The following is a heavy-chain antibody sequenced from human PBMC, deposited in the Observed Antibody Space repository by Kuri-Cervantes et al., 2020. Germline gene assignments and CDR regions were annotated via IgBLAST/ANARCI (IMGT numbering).Heavy chain of an antibody. V-gene: IGHV3-30*03. CDR2: ISYDGSNK. CDR3: ARESRDSGSSPALDY. Sequence: GESLKISCAASGFTFSSYGMHWVRQAPGKGLEWVAVISYDGSNKYYADSVKGRFTISRDNSKNTLYPQMNSLRAEDTAVYYCARESRDSGSSPALDYWGQGTLVTVSS. D-gene: IGHD1-26*01. CDR1: GFTFSSYG. J-gene: IGHJ4*02.